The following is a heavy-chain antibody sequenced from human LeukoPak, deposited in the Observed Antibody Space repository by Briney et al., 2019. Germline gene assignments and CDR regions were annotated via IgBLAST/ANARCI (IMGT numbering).Heavy chain of an antibody. CDR2: ISYDGSNK. J-gene: IGHJ4*02. Sequence: GGSLRLSCAASGFTFSSYAMHWVRQAPGKGLEWVAVISYDGSNKYYADSVKGRFTISRDNSKNTLYLQMNSLRAEDTAVYYCVSSPSEDYFDYWGQGTLVTVSS. CDR1: GFTFSSYA. D-gene: IGHD1-14*01. V-gene: IGHV3-30-3*01. CDR3: VSSPSEDYFDY.